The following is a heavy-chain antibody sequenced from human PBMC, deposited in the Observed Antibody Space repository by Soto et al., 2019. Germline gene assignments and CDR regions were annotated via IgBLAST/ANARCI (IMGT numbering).Heavy chain of an antibody. CDR1: GDSISSGGSL. V-gene: IGHV4-31*03. D-gene: IGHD5-12*01. Sequence: QVQLQASGPGLVKPSQTLSLTCIVSGDSISSGGSLWTWILQYPGKGLEWMGYLYHTGTAFYNPSLKRRLTISVDRSNNQFSLRLSSVTAADTAMYYCARGRGTYTGYWGQGTLVIVSS. CDR2: LYHTGTA. CDR3: ARGRGTYTGY. J-gene: IGHJ4*02.